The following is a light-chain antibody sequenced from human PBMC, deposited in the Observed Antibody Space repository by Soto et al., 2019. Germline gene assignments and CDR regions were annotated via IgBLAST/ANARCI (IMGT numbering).Light chain of an antibody. J-gene: IGKJ4*01. V-gene: IGKV1-27*01. CDR2: AAS. CDR1: QGISNY. CDR3: QQYTNVPA. Sequence: DIQMTQSPSSLSASVGDRVTITCRASQGISNYLAWYQQIPGKVPKLLISAASTLQSGVPSRFSGSGSGTDFTLTISSLQPEDAATYYCQQYTNVPAFGGGTKLEIK.